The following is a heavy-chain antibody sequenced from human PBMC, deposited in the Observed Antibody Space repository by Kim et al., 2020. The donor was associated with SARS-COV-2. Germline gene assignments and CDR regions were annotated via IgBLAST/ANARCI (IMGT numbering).Heavy chain of an antibody. D-gene: IGHD3-22*01. V-gene: IGHV3-33*01. J-gene: IGHJ4*02. Sequence: GGSLRLSCAASGFTFSSYGMHWVRQAPGKGLEWVAVIWYDGSNKYYADSVKGRFTISRDNSKNTLYLQMNSLRAEDTAVYYCARGPHYYDSSGYYYEGDYWGQGTLVTVSS. CDR1: GFTFSSYG. CDR3: ARGPHYYDSSGYYYEGDY. CDR2: IWYDGSNK.